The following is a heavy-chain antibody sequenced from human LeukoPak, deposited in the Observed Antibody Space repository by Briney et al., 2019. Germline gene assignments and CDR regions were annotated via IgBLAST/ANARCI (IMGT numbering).Heavy chain of an antibody. CDR3: AMRGDFWSGYSINTYLYYFDY. D-gene: IGHD3-3*01. CDR2: FDPEDGET. CDR1: GYTLTELS. J-gene: IGHJ4*02. V-gene: IGHV1-24*01. Sequence: ASVKVSCKVSGYTLTELSMHWVRQAPGKGLEWMGGFDPEDGETIYAQKFRGRVTITADKSTSTAHMELSSLTSEDTAVYYCAMRGDFWSGYSINTYLYYFDYWGQGTLVTVSS.